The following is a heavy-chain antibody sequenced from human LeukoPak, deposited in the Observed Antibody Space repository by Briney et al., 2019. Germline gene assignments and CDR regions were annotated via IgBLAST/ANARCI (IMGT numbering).Heavy chain of an antibody. CDR3: ARSVASAGTSHWGY. V-gene: IGHV4-39*01. J-gene: IGHJ4*02. CDR2: IYNSGTP. D-gene: IGHD6-13*01. Sequence: PSETLSLTCIVSGGSISSSPFYWGWIRQPPGEGLAWIGSIYNSGTPYYNPSLKSRITISIDMSRDQFSLKLSSVTAADTGVYYCARSVASAGTSHWGYWGQGSLVTVSS. CDR1: GGSISSSPFY.